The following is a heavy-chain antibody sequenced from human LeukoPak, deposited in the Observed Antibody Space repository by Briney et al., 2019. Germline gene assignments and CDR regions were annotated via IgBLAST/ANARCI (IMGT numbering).Heavy chain of an antibody. D-gene: IGHD1-26*01. J-gene: IGHJ4*02. CDR3: ARSQTGGTFDY. Sequence: SQTLSLTCAISGDSVSIESAARNWIRQSASRGLEWLGRTYYRSKWSSGYAESVKSRLTVSPDTSKNQISPQLRSVTPEDTAAYYCARSQTGGTFDYWGQGALVTVSS. V-gene: IGHV6-1*01. CDR2: TYYRSKWSS. CDR1: GDSVSIESAA.